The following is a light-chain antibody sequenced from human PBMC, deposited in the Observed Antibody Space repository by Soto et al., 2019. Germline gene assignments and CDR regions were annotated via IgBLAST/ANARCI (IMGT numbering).Light chain of an antibody. CDR1: SSNIGAGYD. V-gene: IGLV1-40*01. J-gene: IGLJ1*01. CDR2: GNS. CDR3: QSYDSSLSGSNYV. Sequence: QSVLTQPPSVSGAPGQRVTISCTGSSSNIGAGYDVHWYQQLPGTAPKLPIYGNSNRPSGVPDRFSGSKSGTSASLAITGLQAEDEADYYCQSYDSSLSGSNYVFGTGTKVTVL.